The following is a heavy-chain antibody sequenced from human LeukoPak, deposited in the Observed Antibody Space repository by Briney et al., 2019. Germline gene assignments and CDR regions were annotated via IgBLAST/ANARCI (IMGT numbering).Heavy chain of an antibody. CDR3: ARRGIAVAGTPAEYFQH. CDR2: IYPGDSDT. CDR1: GYSFTNYW. Sequence: GESLKISCKGSGYSFTNYWIGWVRQMPGKGLEWMGIIYPGDSDTRYSQSFQGQVTISADKSISTAYLHWSSLKASDTAMYYCARRGIAVAGTPAEYFQHWGQGTLVTVSS. D-gene: IGHD6-19*01. J-gene: IGHJ1*01. V-gene: IGHV5-51*01.